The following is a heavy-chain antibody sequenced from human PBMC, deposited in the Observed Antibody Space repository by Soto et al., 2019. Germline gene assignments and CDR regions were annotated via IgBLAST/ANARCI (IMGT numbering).Heavy chain of an antibody. J-gene: IGHJ3*02. CDR1: GFSLSTSGVG. V-gene: IGHV2-5*02. CDR3: AHRRQNRDAFAI. Sequence: QITLKESGPTLVKPTQTLTLTCTFSGFSLSTSGVGVGWIRQPPGKALEWLALIYWDDDKDYSPSLKSRLTITNDTTKHQVVLTMTNMDPADTATYYCAHRRQNRDAFAIWGQGTLVTVSS. CDR2: IYWDDDK.